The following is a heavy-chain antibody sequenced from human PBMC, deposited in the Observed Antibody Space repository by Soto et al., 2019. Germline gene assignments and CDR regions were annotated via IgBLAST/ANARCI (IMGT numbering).Heavy chain of an antibody. Sequence: SETLSLTCTVSGGSISSYYWSWIRQPPGKGLEWIGYIYYSGSTNYNPSLKSRVTISVDTSKNQFSLKLSSVTAADTAEYYCACPHYYGSGSYFPFDYWGQGTLVTVSS. J-gene: IGHJ4*02. CDR3: ACPHYYGSGSYFPFDY. CDR1: GGSISSYY. D-gene: IGHD3-10*01. CDR2: IYYSGST. V-gene: IGHV4-59*12.